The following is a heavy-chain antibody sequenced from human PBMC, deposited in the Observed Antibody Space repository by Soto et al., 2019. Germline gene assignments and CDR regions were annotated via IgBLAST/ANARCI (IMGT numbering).Heavy chain of an antibody. Sequence: GASVKVSCKASGYTFTSYGISWVRQAPGQGLEWMGWISAYNGNTNYAQKLQGRVTMTTDTSTSTAYMELRSLRSDDTAVYYCATHIWSGYYKAEYFQHWGQGTLVTVSS. D-gene: IGHD3-3*01. CDR1: GYTFTSYG. V-gene: IGHV1-18*01. J-gene: IGHJ1*01. CDR2: ISAYNGNT. CDR3: ATHIWSGYYKAEYFQH.